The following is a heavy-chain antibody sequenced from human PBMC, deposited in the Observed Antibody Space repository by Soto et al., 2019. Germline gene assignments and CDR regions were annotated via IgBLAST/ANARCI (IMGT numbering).Heavy chain of an antibody. V-gene: IGHV6-1*01. CDR3: ARARIEAAGDNWFDP. J-gene: IGHJ5*02. Sequence: PPQTLSLTCALSRDSVSRNSASWNWIKQSPSRDVEGLGRTYYRCKWYNDYAVFVKRPITLIPGTSKNQSSLQLNPVTPEDTAFYFCARARIEAAGDNWFDPGGQRTLVTVSS. CDR1: RDSVSRNSAS. CDR2: TYYRCKWYN. D-gene: IGHD6-13*01.